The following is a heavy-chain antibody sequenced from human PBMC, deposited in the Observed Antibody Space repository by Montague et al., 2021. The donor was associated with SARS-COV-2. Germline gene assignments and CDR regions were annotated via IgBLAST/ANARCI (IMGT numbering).Heavy chain of an antibody. D-gene: IGHD6-19*01. CDR3: ARGDEEQWLVHYYYYGMDV. CDR2: TYYRSKWYN. J-gene: IGHJ6*02. CDR1: GDRVSSNSAA. Sequence: CAISGDRVSSNSAAWNWIRQSPSRGLEWLGRTYYRSKWYNDYAVSVKSRITINPDTSKNQFSLQLNSVTPEDTAVYYCARGDEEQWLVHYYYYGMDVWGQGTRVTVSS. V-gene: IGHV6-1*01.